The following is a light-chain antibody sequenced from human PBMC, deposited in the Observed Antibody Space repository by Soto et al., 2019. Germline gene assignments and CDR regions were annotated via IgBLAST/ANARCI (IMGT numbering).Light chain of an antibody. Sequence: DIQMTQSPSSLSASVGDRVTITCRASQDISNYLAWYQQKPGKAPKLLIYTASTLQSGVPSRFSGSESGTDFTIPISSLQPEAVATYYCQKYNGVPWAFGQGNKVHIK. V-gene: IGKV1-27*01. CDR3: QKYNGVPWA. J-gene: IGKJ1*01. CDR1: QDISNY. CDR2: TAS.